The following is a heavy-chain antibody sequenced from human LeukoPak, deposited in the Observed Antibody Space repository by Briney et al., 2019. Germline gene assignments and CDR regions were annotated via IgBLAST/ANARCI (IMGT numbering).Heavy chain of an antibody. Sequence: PSETLSLTCTVSGDSIKTSSYYWGWIRQPPGKGLEWIGSVSYSGSTYYNPSLKSRLTISVDASKNQFSLNLSSVTAADTAVYFCARHYSSGYELDVDYWGQGTLVTVSS. D-gene: IGHD3-22*01. J-gene: IGHJ4*02. CDR2: VSYSGST. CDR3: ARHYSSGYELDVDY. V-gene: IGHV4-39*01. CDR1: GDSIKTSSYY.